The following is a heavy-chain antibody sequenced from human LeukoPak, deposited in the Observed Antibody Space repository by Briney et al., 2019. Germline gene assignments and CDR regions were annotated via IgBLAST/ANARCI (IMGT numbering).Heavy chain of an antibody. CDR3: ARAQSGNDY. CDR1: GFTFSSYS. Sequence: GGSLRLSCAASGFTFSSYSMNWVRQAPGEGLEWVSYISGSSSTIYYADSVKGRFTISRDNAKNSLYLQMNSLRAEDTAVYYCARAQSGNDYWGQGTLVTVSS. J-gene: IGHJ4*02. V-gene: IGHV3-48*01. CDR2: ISGSSSTI. D-gene: IGHD1-26*01.